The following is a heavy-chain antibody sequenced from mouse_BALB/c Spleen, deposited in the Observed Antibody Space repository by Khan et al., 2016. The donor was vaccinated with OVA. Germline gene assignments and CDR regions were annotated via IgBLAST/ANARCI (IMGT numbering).Heavy chain of an antibody. CDR3: ARNSYRYDFTY. Sequence: QVQLKESGPGLVQPSQSLSITCTVSGFSLTTYGIHWVHQSPGKGLEWLGVIWSGGSTDYNAPFISRLSISKDNSKSQVFFKMNSLKVDDTARYYCARNSYRYDFTYWGQGTLVTVSA. V-gene: IGHV2-2*01. CDR1: GFSLTTYG. J-gene: IGHJ3*01. CDR2: IWSGGST. D-gene: IGHD2-12*01.